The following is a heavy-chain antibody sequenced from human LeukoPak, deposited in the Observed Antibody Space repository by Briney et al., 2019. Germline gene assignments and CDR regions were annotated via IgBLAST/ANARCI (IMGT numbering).Heavy chain of an antibody. D-gene: IGHD1-26*01. J-gene: IGHJ3*02. CDR2: ISSSSSAI. Sequence: GGSLRLSCAVSGFTFSTYGMNWVRQAPGKRLEWVSYISSSSSAIYYADSVKGRFTISRDNAKNSLYLQMNSLRDEDTAVYYCARTSCSGSPWYGAFDIWGQGTMVTVSS. V-gene: IGHV3-48*02. CDR3: ARTSCSGSPWYGAFDI. CDR1: GFTFSTYG.